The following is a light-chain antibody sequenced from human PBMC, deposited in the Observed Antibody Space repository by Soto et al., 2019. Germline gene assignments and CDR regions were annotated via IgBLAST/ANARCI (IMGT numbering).Light chain of an antibody. CDR3: SSYTSSTNGV. Sequence: QSVLTQPASVSGSPGQSITISCTGTSSEVGGYNYVSWYQQHPGKAPKLMIYEVSNRPSGVSNRFSGSQSGNTASLTSSGLQAEDEADYYCSSYTSSTNGVFAGGTQLTVL. CDR1: SSEVGGYNY. CDR2: EVS. J-gene: IGLJ3*02. V-gene: IGLV2-14*01.